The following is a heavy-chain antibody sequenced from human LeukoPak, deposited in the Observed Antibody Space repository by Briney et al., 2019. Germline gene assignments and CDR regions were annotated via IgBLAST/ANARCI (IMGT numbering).Heavy chain of an antibody. CDR1: GGSISSYY. CDR2: IHDSGTT. V-gene: IGHV4-59*01. J-gene: IGHJ4*02. D-gene: IGHD4-17*01. Sequence: AETLSLTCTVSGGSISSYYWSWIRQPPGKGLEWFGYIHDSGTTNYNPSLKSRVTISVDTSKNQCSLKLSSVTAADTAVYYCGRDTGYGDYPDYWGQGTLVTVSS. CDR3: GRDTGYGDYPDY.